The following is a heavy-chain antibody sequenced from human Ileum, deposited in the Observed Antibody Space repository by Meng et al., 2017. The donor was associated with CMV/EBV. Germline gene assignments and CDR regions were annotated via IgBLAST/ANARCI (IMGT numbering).Heavy chain of an antibody. D-gene: IGHD2-21*02. V-gene: IGHV1-18*01. J-gene: IGHJ4*02. CDR1: GYTFSDYG. CDR2: ISVYNGNT. CDR3: AREGVGYCGGDCYSEY. Sequence: QIQLVQSGAEVKKPGXSVKVSCKALGYTFSDYGITWVRQAPGQGLEWMGWISVYNGNTKYAQKVQGRVTLTTDTSTNTAYMELRSLRFDDTAVYYCAREGVGYCGGDCYSEYWGQGTLVTVSS.